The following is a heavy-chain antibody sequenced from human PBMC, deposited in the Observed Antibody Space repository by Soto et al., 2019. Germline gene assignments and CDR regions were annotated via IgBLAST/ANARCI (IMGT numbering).Heavy chain of an antibody. CDR1: GFTFSDYA. Sequence: GGSLRLSCLASGFTFSDYAMTWVRHVPGRGLEWVSGISWNSGNIGYADSVKGRFTISRDNAKNSLYLQMNSLRAEDTALYYCAKVMSRLNGDYYNHYGMDVWGQGTTVTVSS. J-gene: IGHJ6*02. D-gene: IGHD4-17*01. V-gene: IGHV3-9*01. CDR2: ISWNSGNI. CDR3: AKVMSRLNGDYYNHYGMDV.